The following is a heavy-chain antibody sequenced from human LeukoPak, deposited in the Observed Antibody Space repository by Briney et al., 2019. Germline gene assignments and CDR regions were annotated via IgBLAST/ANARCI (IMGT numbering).Heavy chain of an antibody. CDR1: RYTFSAYA. V-gene: IGHV3-23*01. Sequence: GGSLRLSCEASRYTFSAYAMTWVRQAPGKGLEWVSSIGSDNKPHYSESVKGRFAISRDNSKNTLFLQLNSLRAEDTALYYCARDLRYYVAMDVWGQGTTVTVSS. CDR3: ARDLRYYVAMDV. D-gene: IGHD3-10*02. J-gene: IGHJ6*02. CDR2: IGSDNKP.